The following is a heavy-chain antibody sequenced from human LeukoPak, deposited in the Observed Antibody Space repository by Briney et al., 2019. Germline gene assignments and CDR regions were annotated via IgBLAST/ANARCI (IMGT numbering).Heavy chain of an antibody. CDR1: GYSFTSYW. CDR3: ARQRFDSSGYWANYYYYYMDV. CDR2: IYPGDSDT. Sequence: GESLKISCKGPGYSFTSYWIGWVRQMPGKGLEWMGIIYPGDSDTRYSPSFQGQVTISADKSISTAYLQWSSLKASDTAMYYCARQRFDSSGYWANYYYYYMDVWGKGTTVTISS. V-gene: IGHV5-51*01. J-gene: IGHJ6*03. D-gene: IGHD3-22*01.